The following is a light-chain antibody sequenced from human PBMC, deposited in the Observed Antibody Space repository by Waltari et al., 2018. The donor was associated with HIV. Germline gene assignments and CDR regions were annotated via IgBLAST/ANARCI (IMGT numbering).Light chain of an antibody. V-gene: IGLV2-8*01. CDR2: EVS. CDR3: SSDAGSNNLV. J-gene: IGLJ3*02. Sequence: LTQPPSASGSPGQSVTISCTGTSSDVGGYNYVSWYQQHPGKAPKLMIYEVSKRPSGVPERFSGSKSGNTASLTVSGLQAEDEADYYCSSDAGSNNLVFGGGTKLTVL. CDR1: SSDVGGYNY.